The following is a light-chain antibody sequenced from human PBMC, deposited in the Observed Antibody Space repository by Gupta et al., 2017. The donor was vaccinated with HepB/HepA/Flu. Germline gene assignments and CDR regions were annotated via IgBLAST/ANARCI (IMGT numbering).Light chain of an antibody. J-gene: IGKJ3*01. CDR3: QQRSNWPFT. CDR1: PSVSSY. CDR2: DAS. V-gene: IGKV3-11*01. Sequence: EVVLTQSPATLSLSPGERATLSCRASPSVSSYLAWYQQKPGQAPRLLIYDASKRATGIPARFSGSGSGTDFTLTISSLEPEDFAVYYCQQRSNWPFTFGHGTKVDIK.